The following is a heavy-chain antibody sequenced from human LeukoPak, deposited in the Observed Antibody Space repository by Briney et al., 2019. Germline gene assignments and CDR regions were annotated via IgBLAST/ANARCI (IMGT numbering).Heavy chain of an antibody. J-gene: IGHJ6*02. D-gene: IGHD3-9*01. CDR3: ARHKFLTGYGYYGLDV. CDR2: IYHSGST. CDR1: GGSISSGGYS. V-gene: IGHV4-30-2*02. Sequence: SQTLSLTCAVSGGSISSGGYSWSWIRQPPGKGLEWIGYIYHSGSTNYNPSLKSRVTISVDTSKNRFSLKLSSVTAADTAVYYCARHKFLTGYGYYGLDVWGQGTTVTVSS.